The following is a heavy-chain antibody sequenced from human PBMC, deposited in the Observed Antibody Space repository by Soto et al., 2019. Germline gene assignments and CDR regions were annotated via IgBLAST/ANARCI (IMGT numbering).Heavy chain of an antibody. CDR3: ATTIPGPPMYDYVWGSYRTTYYMDV. J-gene: IGHJ6*02. D-gene: IGHD3-16*02. CDR2: FDPEDGET. V-gene: IGHV1-24*01. CDR1: GYTLTELS. Sequence: GASVKVSCKVSGYTLTELSMHWVRQAPGKGLERMGGFDPEDGETIYAQKFQGRVTMTEDTSTDAAYMELSSLRSDDTAIYYCATTIPGPPMYDYVWGSYRTTYYMDVWG.